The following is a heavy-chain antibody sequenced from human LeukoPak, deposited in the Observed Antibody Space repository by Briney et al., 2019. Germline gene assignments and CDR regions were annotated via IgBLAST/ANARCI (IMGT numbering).Heavy chain of an antibody. CDR2: INHSGST. CDR3: ARAPVKVAGHYYMDV. CDR1: GGSFSGYY. J-gene: IGHJ6*03. V-gene: IGHV4-34*01. Sequence: SETLSLTCAVYGGSFSGYYWSWIRQPPGKGLEWIGEINHSGSTNYNPSLKSRVTISVDTSKNQFSLKLSSVTAADTAVYYCARAPVKVAGHYYMDVWGKGTTVTVSS. D-gene: IGHD6-19*01.